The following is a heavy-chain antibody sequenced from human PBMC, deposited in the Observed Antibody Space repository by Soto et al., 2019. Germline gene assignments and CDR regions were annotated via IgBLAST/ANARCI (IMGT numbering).Heavy chain of an antibody. V-gene: IGHV3-33*01. CDR1: GFTFSSYG. Sequence: HPGGSLRLSCAASGFTFSSYGMHWVRQAPGKGLEWVAVIWYDGSNKYYADSVKGRFTISRDNSKNTLYLQMNSLRAEDTAVYYCARDASISSSSVGYYYYYMDVLGKGTTVTVSS. CDR2: IWYDGSNK. J-gene: IGHJ6*03. D-gene: IGHD6-6*01. CDR3: ARDASISSSSVGYYYYYMDV.